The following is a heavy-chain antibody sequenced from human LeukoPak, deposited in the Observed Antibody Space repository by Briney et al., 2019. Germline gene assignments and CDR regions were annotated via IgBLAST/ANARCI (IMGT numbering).Heavy chain of an antibody. CDR1: GFTFSSYG. D-gene: IGHD1-26*01. V-gene: IGHV3-30*03. J-gene: IGHJ4*02. Sequence: GGSLRLSCAASGFTFSSYGMHWVRQAPGKGLEWVAVISYDGSNKYYADSVKGRFTISRGNSKNTLYLQMNSLRAEDTAVYYCALHGAFDYWGQGTLVTVSS. CDR3: ALHGAFDY. CDR2: ISYDGSNK.